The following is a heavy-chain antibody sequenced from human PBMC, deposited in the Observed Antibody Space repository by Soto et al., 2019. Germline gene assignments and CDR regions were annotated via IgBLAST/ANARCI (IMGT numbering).Heavy chain of an antibody. CDR2: IYYSGST. CDR1: GAPITINY. V-gene: IGHV4-59*01. D-gene: IGHD2-15*01. J-gene: IGHJ5*02. Sequence: PSETLSLTCTVSGAPITINYWSWIRQAPGKGLEWIGYIYYSGSTTYNPSLKSRVTMSADTSKDQFSLKLNSVTAADTAVYYCASDAGGPYDPWGPGILVTVSS. CDR3: ASDAGGPYDP.